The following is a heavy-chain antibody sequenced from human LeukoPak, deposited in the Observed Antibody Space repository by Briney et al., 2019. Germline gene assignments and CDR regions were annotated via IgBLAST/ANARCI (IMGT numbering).Heavy chain of an antibody. Sequence: KSSETLSLTCTISGDSINGHYWSWIRQPPGKRLEWIGDIHYKGSTNYNLSLKSRVTISVDTSKNHLSLNLTSVPAADTAIYYCARRDTGWNYCDYWGQGILVTVSS. CDR1: GDSINGHY. CDR2: IHYKGST. J-gene: IGHJ4*02. CDR3: ARRDTGWNYCDY. V-gene: IGHV4-59*08. D-gene: IGHD6-19*01.